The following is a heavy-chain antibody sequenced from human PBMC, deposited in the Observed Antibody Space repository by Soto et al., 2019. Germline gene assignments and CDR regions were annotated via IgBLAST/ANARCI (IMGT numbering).Heavy chain of an antibody. J-gene: IGHJ4*02. D-gene: IGHD6-19*01. Sequence: ASVKVSCKASGYTFTRSGISWVRQAPGQGLEWMGWISTYNGDTNYADSVKGRFTISRDSSKNTVSLEMTSLRAEDTAFYYCAKGGRQWLVTSDFNYWGQGALVTVSS. CDR3: AKGGRQWLVTSDFNY. CDR1: GYTFTRSG. CDR2: ISTYNGDT. V-gene: IGHV1-18*01.